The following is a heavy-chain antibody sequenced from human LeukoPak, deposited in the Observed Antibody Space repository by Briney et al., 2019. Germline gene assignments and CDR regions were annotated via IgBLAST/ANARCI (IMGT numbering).Heavy chain of an antibody. CDR3: ARQEDYYYYMDV. CDR2: IYTSGST. V-gene: IGHV4-4*09. CDR1: GGSISSYY. Sequence: SETLSLTCTVSGGSISSYYWSWIRQPPGKGLKWIGYIYTSGSTNYNPSLKSRVTISVDTSKNQFSLKLSSVTAADTAVYYCARQEDYYYYMDVWGKGTTVTVSS. J-gene: IGHJ6*03.